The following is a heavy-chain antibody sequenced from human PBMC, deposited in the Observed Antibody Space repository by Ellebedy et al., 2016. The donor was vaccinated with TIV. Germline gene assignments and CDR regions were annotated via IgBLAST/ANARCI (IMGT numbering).Heavy chain of an antibody. CDR3: ARTPRTYYYVMDV. D-gene: IGHD1/OR15-1a*01. V-gene: IGHV1-24*01. Sequence: ASVKVSCKVSGYTLNDLSMHWVRQAPGKGLEWMGGFDPEDGETIYAQKFQGRVTMTEDTSADTAYMELSSLRSEDTAVYFCARTPRTYYYVMDVWGQGTTVTVSS. CDR2: FDPEDGET. CDR1: GYTLNDLS. J-gene: IGHJ6*02.